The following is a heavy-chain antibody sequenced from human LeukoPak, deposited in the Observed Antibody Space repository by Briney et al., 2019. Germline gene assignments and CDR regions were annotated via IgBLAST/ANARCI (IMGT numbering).Heavy chain of an antibody. Sequence: GGSLRLSCAASGFTFSSFAMNWVRQAPGKGLDWVSAISGSGSNTYYADSVKGRFTISRDNSKNTLYLQMNSLRVEDTAVYYCAKEVVNAPGGAFDIWGQGTMVTVSS. CDR2: ISGSGSNT. CDR3: AKEVVNAPGGAFDI. J-gene: IGHJ3*02. D-gene: IGHD2-21*01. CDR1: GFTFSSFA. V-gene: IGHV3-23*01.